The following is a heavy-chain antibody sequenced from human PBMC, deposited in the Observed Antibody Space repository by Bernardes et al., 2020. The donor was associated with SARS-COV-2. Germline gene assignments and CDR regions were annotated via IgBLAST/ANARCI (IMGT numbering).Heavy chain of an antibody. CDR1: GFTFSSYS. Sequence: GGSLRLSCAASGFTFSSYSMNWVRQAPGKGLEWVSSISSSSSYIFYADSVKGRFTISRDNAKNSLYLQMNSLRAEDTAVYYCARDGFRGSGTYLIDYWGQGTLVTVSS. CDR3: ARDGFRGSGTYLIDY. CDR2: ISSSSSYI. V-gene: IGHV3-21*01. D-gene: IGHD1-26*01. J-gene: IGHJ4*02.